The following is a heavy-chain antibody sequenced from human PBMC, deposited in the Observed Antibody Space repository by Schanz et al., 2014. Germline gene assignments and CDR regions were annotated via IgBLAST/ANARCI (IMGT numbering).Heavy chain of an antibody. D-gene: IGHD1-1*01. J-gene: IGHJ4*02. CDR2: MNESHSTI. CDR1: GFSFSSYA. V-gene: IGHV3-23*04. CDR3: AKIERNED. Sequence: EVQLVESGGGLIQPGGSLRLSCAASGFSFSSYAMGWVRQARGKGLEWVSAMNESHSTIYYADSVRGRFTISRDNAENTLFLQMNSLRAEDTAVYFCAKIERNEDWGQGTLVTVSS.